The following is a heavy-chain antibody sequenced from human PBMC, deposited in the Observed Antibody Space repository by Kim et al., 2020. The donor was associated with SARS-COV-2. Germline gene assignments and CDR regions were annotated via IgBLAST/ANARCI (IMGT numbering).Heavy chain of an antibody. CDR1: GFTFRRFR. CDR3: ARAARYDGSDYYDVFDI. J-gene: IGHJ3*02. CDR2: IKQDGSEK. D-gene: IGHD3-22*01. Sequence: GGSLRLSCAASGFTFRRFRMNWVRQAPGKGLEWVASIKQDGSEKHYVDSVNGRLTISRDNAKNSLYLQMNSLRAEDTAVYYCARAARYDGSDYYDVFDIWGQGTMITVSS. V-gene: IGHV3-7*01.